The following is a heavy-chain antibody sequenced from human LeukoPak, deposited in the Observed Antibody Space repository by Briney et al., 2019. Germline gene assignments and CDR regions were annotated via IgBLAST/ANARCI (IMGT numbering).Heavy chain of an antibody. CDR2: INLSGGT. D-gene: IGHD6-13*01. V-gene: IGHV4-34*01. J-gene: IGHJ6*04. CDR1: GASFSGYY. CDR3: ARAAAAAAGNLTPWMYGMDV. Sequence: SETLSLTCAVQGASFSGYYWSWIRQPPGKGLGWIGEINLSGGTNYNPSLKSRVTISVDTSKNQFSLKLSSVTAADTAVYYCARAAAAAAGNLTPWMYGMDVWGKGTTVTVSS.